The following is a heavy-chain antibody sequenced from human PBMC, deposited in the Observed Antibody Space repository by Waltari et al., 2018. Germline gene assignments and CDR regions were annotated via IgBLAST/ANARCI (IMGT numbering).Heavy chain of an antibody. V-gene: IGHV4-38-2*01. D-gene: IGHD3-22*01. Sequence: QVQLQESGPGLAKSSETLSLTCDVSGYSMRSGYYWGWTRQPPRKGLEWIASISQSGSSYYNPSLRSRVTISVDTSRNQFSLEMTSVTATDTATYYCVAAKEYYYDGSGDDAFETWGQGTLVTVSS. CDR2: ISQSGSS. CDR1: GYSMRSGYY. J-gene: IGHJ3*02. CDR3: VAAKEYYYDGSGDDAFET.